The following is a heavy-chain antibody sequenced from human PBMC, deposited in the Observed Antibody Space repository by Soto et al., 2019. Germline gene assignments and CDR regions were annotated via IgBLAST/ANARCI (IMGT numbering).Heavy chain of an antibody. CDR2: ISSSSSYT. J-gene: IGHJ3*02. Sequence: QVQLVESGGGLVKPGGSLRLSCAASGFTFSDYYMSWIRQAPGKGLEWVSYISSSSSYTNYADSVKGRFTISRDNAKNSPYRQMNSLRAEDTAVYYCAREGLVATGVGAFDIWGQGTMVTVSS. V-gene: IGHV3-11*06. CDR1: GFTFSDYY. CDR3: AREGLVATGVGAFDI. D-gene: IGHD5-12*01.